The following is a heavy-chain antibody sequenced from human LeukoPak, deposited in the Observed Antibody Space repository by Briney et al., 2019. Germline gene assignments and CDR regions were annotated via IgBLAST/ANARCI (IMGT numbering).Heavy chain of an antibody. V-gene: IGHV3-21*01. CDR2: ISSSSSYI. CDR1: GFTFSSYS. J-gene: IGHJ6*03. Sequence: PGGSLRLSCAASGFTFSSYSMNWVRQAPGKGLEWVSSISSSSSYIYYADSVKGRFTISRDNAKNSLYLQMNSLRAEDTAVYYCANSESSSLYYYYYMDVWGKGTTVTVSS. CDR3: ANSESSSLYYYYYMDV. D-gene: IGHD1-26*01.